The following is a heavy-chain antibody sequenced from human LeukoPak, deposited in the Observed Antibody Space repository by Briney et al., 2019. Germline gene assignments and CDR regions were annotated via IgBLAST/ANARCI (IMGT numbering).Heavy chain of an antibody. CDR3: ARYISSGLDY. V-gene: IGHV4-59*08. D-gene: IGHD6-6*01. J-gene: IGHJ4*02. CDR1: GGSITHYY. CDR2: IYYTGST. Sequence: PSETLSLTCTVSGGSITHYYWSWIRQPPGKGLEWIGYIYYTGSTNYNPSLKSRVTISVDTSKNQFSLKLSYVNAADTAVYYCARYISSGLDYWGQGTLVTVSS.